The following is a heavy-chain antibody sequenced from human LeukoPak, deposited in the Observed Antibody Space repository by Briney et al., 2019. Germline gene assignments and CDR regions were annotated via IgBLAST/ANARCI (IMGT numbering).Heavy chain of an antibody. CDR3: ARDPKGSGYDFEFGTFDY. J-gene: IGHJ4*02. D-gene: IGHD5-12*01. V-gene: IGHV4-39*07. CDR1: GGSISSSSYY. CDR2: IYYSGST. Sequence: PSETLSLTCTVSGGSISSSSYYWGWIRQPPGKGLEWIGSIYYSGSTYYNPSLKSRVTISVDTSKNQFSLKLSSVTAADTAVYYCARDPKGSGYDFEFGTFDYWGQGTLVTVSS.